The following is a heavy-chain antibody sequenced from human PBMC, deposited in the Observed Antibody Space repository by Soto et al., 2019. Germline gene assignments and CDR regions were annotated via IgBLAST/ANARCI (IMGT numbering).Heavy chain of an antibody. CDR3: ARGNADYYDSSGYFDS. D-gene: IGHD3-22*01. CDR2: FSSSPSYI. CDR1: GVTLISYS. Sequence: VSLRLSCAASGVTLISYSMNWVRQAPGKGLEWVSSFSSSPSYIYYADSVKGRFTVSRDNAKNSLYLQMNSLRAEDTAVYYCARGNADYYDSSGYFDSWGQGTLVTVSS. V-gene: IGHV3-21*01. J-gene: IGHJ4*02.